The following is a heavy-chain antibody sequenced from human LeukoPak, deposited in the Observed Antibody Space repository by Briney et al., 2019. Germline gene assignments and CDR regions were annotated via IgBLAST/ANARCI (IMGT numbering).Heavy chain of an antibody. Sequence: SETLSLTCAVYGGSFSGYYWSWIRQPPGKGLEWIGEINHSGSTNYNPSLKSRVTISVDTSKNQFSLKLSSVTAADTAVYYCARGQLRYFDWSIRGWYFDYWGQGTLATVSS. J-gene: IGHJ4*02. CDR2: INHSGST. CDR1: GGSFSGYY. V-gene: IGHV4-34*01. CDR3: ARGQLRYFDWSIRGWYFDY. D-gene: IGHD3-9*01.